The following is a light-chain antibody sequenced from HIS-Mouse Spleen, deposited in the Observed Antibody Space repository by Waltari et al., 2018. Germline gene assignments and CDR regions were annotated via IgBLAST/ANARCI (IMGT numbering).Light chain of an antibody. V-gene: IGLV1-44*01. CDR1: SSNIGSNT. CDR3: AAWDDSLNGWV. J-gene: IGLJ3*02. Sequence: QSVLTQPPSASGTPGQRVTISCSGRSSNIGSNTVNWYQQLPGTAPKLLIYSNNQRPSGVPDRFPGSKSGTSASLAISGLQSEDEADYYCAAWDDSLNGWVFGGGTKLTVL. CDR2: SNN.